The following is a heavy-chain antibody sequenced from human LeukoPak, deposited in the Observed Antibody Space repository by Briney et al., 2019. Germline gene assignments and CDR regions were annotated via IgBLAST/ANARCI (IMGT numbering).Heavy chain of an antibody. CDR1: GFTFSSYG. D-gene: IGHD3-22*01. CDR3: ARLVVISSVPDAFDI. Sequence: GGSLRLSCAASGFTFSSYGMHWVRQAPGKGLEWVAVISYDGSNEYYADSVKGRFTISRDNSKNTLYLQMNSLRAEDTAVYYCARLVVISSVPDAFDIWGQGTMVTVSS. CDR2: ISYDGSNE. J-gene: IGHJ3*02. V-gene: IGHV3-30*03.